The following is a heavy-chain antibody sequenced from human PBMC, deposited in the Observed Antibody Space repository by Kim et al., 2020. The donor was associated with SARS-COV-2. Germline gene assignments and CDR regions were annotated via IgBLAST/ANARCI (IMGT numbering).Heavy chain of an antibody. J-gene: IGHJ6*02. Sequence: SETLSLTCAVYGGSFSGYYWSWIRQPPGKGLEWIGEINHSGSTNYNPSLKSRATISVDTSKNQFSLKLSSVTAADTAVYYCARRFLGAAGTAWAPYYYYGMDVWGQGTTVTVSS. D-gene: IGHD6-13*01. CDR2: INHSGST. V-gene: IGHV4-34*01. CDR3: ARRFLGAAGTAWAPYYYYGMDV. CDR1: GGSFSGYY.